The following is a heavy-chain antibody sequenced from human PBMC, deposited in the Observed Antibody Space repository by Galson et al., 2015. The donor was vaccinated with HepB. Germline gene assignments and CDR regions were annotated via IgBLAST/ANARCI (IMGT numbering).Heavy chain of an antibody. CDR1: GGSISSGGYY. CDR3: ARDGGDGAQNDY. Sequence: TLSLTCTVSGGSISSGGYYWSWIRQHPGKGLEWIGYIYYSGSTYYNPSLNSRITISVDTSKNQFSLMLSSVTAADTAVYYCARDGGDGAQNDYWGQGTLVTVSS. V-gene: IGHV4-31*03. CDR2: IYYSGST. J-gene: IGHJ4*02. D-gene: IGHD2-21*01.